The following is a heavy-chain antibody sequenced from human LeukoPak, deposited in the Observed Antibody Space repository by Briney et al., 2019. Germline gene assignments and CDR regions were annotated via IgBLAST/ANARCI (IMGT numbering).Heavy chain of an antibody. D-gene: IGHD2/OR15-2a*01. CDR3: ARLEKFQLLSLAFDI. J-gene: IGHJ3*02. CDR1: GYTFSTNW. CDR2: MYPGDSDI. V-gene: IGHV5-51*01. Sequence: GESLKISCKGFGYTFSTNWIGWVRQMPGKGLEGLGIMYPGDSDIRYSPSLQGQVTISADKSISTAYLQLSSLEASDTAVYYCARLEKFQLLSLAFDIWGQGTVVTVSS.